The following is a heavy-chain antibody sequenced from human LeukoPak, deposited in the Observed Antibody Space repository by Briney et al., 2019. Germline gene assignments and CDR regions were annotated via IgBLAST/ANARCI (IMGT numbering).Heavy chain of an antibody. CDR1: NDSITSYS. CDR2: IYYSGSA. D-gene: IGHD2-21*01. J-gene: IGHJ3*02. CDR3: AASDCYPYIDAFDI. Sequence: SETLSLTCTVSNDSITSYSWNWIRQPPGKGLEWIGSIYYSGSADYIPSLRNRLTISVDTSKNEFSLKLSSVSAADTAVYYCAASDCYPYIDAFDIWGQGTMVTVSS. V-gene: IGHV4-59*01.